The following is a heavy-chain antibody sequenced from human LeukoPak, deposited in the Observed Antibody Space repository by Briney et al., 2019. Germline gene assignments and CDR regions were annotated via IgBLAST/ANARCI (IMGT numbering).Heavy chain of an antibody. Sequence: GGSLRLSCAASGFTFDDYAMHWVRQAPGKGLEWVSGISWNSGSMGYADSVKGRFTISRDNAKNSLYLQMNSLRAEDTALYYCAKENSFSAAAGVSFDYWGQGTLVTVSS. J-gene: IGHJ4*02. CDR2: ISWNSGSM. CDR3: AKENSFSAAAGVSFDY. D-gene: IGHD6-13*01. CDR1: GFTFDDYA. V-gene: IGHV3-9*01.